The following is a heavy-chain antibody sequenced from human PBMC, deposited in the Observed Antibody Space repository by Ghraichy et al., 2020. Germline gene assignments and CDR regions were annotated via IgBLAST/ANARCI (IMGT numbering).Heavy chain of an antibody. V-gene: IGHV1-3*01. CDR3: VRDYYDTSGYYSAGY. CDR1: GYTFISYD. Sequence: ASVKVSCKASGYTFISYDMHWVRQAPGQRLEWMGWISAGSGDTKYSQIFQGRVSITRDTSASTAYMELSTLRSEDTAVYYCVRDYYDTSGYYSAGYWGQGTLVTVSS. CDR2: ISAGSGDT. D-gene: IGHD3-22*01. J-gene: IGHJ4*02.